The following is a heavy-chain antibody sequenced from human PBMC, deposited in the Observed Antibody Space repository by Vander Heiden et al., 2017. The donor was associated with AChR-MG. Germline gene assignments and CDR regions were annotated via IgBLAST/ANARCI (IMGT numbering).Heavy chain of an antibody. D-gene: IGHD2-15*01. V-gene: IGHV3-33*01. CDR1: GFPFRRYG. J-gene: IGHJ4*02. Sequence: QVQLVESGGGVVQPGRSLRLSCAASGFPFRRYGMHWVRQAPGKGLEWVAVIWYDGSNKYYADSVKGRFTISRDNSKNTLYLQMNSLRAEDTAVYYCARDRGGYCSGGSCYLLDYWGQGTLVTVSS. CDR2: IWYDGSNK. CDR3: ARDRGGYCSGGSCYLLDY.